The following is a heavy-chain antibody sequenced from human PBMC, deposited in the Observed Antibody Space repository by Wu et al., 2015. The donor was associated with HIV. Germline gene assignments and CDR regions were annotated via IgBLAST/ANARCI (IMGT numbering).Heavy chain of an antibody. J-gene: IGHJ3*02. V-gene: IGHV1-69*12. CDR3: ARVAGSSWYREYDM. D-gene: IGHD6-13*01. CDR2: IIPLFDTS. Sequence: QVRLVQSGAEVKKPGSSVKVSCKASGGTFSSFALSWVRQAPGQGLEWVGGIIPLFDTSHSAQKFRDRVTITADESTSTAYMELNSLTYEDTAVYYCARVAGSSWYREYDMWGQGDNGHRLF. CDR1: GGTFSSFA.